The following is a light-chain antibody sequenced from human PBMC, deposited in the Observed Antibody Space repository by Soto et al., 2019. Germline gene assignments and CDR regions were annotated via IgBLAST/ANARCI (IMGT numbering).Light chain of an antibody. CDR2: WAS. CDR1: QSVLYSSNNKNY. J-gene: IGKJ2*01. V-gene: IGKV4-1*01. CDR3: XXXXXXXXX. Sequence: DIVMTQSPDSLAVSLGERATINCKSSQSVLYSSNNKNYLAWYQQKPGQPPKLLIYWASTRESGVPDRFSGSGSGTDFTLTISSLQXXXXXXXXXXXXXXXXXXFGQGTKLEIK.